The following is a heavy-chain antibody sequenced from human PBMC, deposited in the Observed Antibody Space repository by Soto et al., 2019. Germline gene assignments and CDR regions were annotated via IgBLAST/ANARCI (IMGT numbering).Heavy chain of an antibody. D-gene: IGHD5-12*01. V-gene: IGHV3-7*05. CDR3: ARDTYSTGPDIDY. Sequence: GGSLILSCAAYGFTFSNYWMSWVRQASGKGLEWVANIKQDGSEKYYVDSVKGRFTISRDNAKNSLFLHMNSLRAEDTDVYYCARDTYSTGPDIDYCGQGTLVTGSS. CDR2: IKQDGSEK. CDR1: GFTFSNYW. J-gene: IGHJ4*02.